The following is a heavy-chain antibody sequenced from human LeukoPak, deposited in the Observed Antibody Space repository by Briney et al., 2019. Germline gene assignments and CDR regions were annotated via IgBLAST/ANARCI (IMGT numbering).Heavy chain of an antibody. CDR1: GNYW. V-gene: IGHV3-74*01. D-gene: IGHD2-2*01. Sequence: GGSLRLSCAASGNYWMHWVRQAPGKGLEWVSHINSDGSWTSYADSVKGRFTISKDNAKNTVYLQMNNLRAEDTAVYYCVSFYETYWGRGTLVTVSS. CDR3: VSFYETY. J-gene: IGHJ4*02. CDR2: INSDGSWT.